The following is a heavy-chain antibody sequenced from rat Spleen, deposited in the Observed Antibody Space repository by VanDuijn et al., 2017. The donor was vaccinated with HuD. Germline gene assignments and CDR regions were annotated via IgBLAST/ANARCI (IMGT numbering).Heavy chain of an antibody. CDR2: ISYEGSST. J-gene: IGHJ2*01. D-gene: IGHD1-11*01. CDR1: GFTFSDYY. CDR3: ARRHYGYTDYFDY. V-gene: IGHV5-22*01. Sequence: EVQLVESGGGLVQPGRSLKLSCAASGFTFSDYYMAWVRQAPKKGLEWVASISYEGSSTYYGDSVKGRFTISRDNAKKTLYLQMNSLRSADTATYYCARRHYGYTDYFDYWGQGVMVTVSS.